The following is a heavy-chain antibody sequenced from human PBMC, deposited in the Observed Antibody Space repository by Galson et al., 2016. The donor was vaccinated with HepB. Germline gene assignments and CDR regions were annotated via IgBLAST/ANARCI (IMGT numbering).Heavy chain of an antibody. D-gene: IGHD6-13*01. CDR3: ARGTYSSSWYVRASVDY. V-gene: IGHV3-53*01. Sequence: SLRLSCAASGFTFSNYMSWVRQAPGKGLEWVSVIYSGGSTYYADSVKGRFTISRDNSKSTLYLQMNSLRAEDTAVYYCARGTYSSSWYVRASVDYWGQGTLVTVSS. J-gene: IGHJ4*02. CDR1: GFTFSNY. CDR2: IYSGGST.